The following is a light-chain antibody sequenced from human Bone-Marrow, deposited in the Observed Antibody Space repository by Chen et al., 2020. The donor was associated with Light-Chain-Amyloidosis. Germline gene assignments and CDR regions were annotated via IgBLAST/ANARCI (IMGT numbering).Light chain of an antibody. J-gene: IGKJ4*01. CDR3: MRGTHWPAN. Sequence: DVVMTQSPVSLPVTLGQPASISCRSSQSLVFADGNIYLNWFHQRPVQPPRHLLFKVSNRGSGVPDRFSGSGSGTGFTLKISRVEAEDLGVYYSMRGTHWPANFGGGTRVEIK. CDR1: QSLVFADGNIY. V-gene: IGKV2-30*01. CDR2: KVS.